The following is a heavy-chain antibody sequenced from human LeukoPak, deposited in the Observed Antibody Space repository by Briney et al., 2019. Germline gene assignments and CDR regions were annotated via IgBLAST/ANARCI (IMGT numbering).Heavy chain of an antibody. Sequence: RASVKVSCKASGYTFTGYYMHWVRQAPGQGLEWMGWINPNSGGTNYAQKFQGWVTMTRDTSISTAYMELSRLRSDDTAVYYRARGSSTYYYYGMDVWGQGTTVTVSS. D-gene: IGHD3-10*01. CDR2: INPNSGGT. CDR3: ARGSSTYYYYGMDV. V-gene: IGHV1-2*04. CDR1: GYTFTGYY. J-gene: IGHJ6*02.